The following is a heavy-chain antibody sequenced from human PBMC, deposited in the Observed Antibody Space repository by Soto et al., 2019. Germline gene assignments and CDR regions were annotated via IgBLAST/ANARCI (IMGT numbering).Heavy chain of an antibody. CDR3: ARSVAVPGAHIDY. D-gene: IGHD6-19*01. V-gene: IGHV4-59*01. CDR2: VYYTGST. CDR1: GGSISGSY. J-gene: IGHJ4*02. Sequence: SETLSLTCTVSGGSISGSYWSWIRQSPGKGLEWLGYVYYTGSTNYSPSLRSRVSISVDTSKNEFSLRLSSVTAADTAVYFCARSVAVPGAHIDYWGQGTQVTVSS.